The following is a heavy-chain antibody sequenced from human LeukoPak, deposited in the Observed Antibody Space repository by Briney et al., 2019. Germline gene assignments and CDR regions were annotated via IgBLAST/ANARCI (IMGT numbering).Heavy chain of an antibody. J-gene: IGHJ6*02. CDR1: GFTVSSNY. CDR3: ARNLAAGYYYGMDV. V-gene: IGHV3-53*01. D-gene: IGHD2-15*01. CDR2: IYSGGST. Sequence: GGSLRLSCAASGFTVSSNYMSWVRQAPGKGLGWVSVIYSGGSTYYADSVKGRFTISRDNSKNTLYLQMNSLRAEDTAVYYCARNLAAGYYYGMDVWGQGTTVTVSS.